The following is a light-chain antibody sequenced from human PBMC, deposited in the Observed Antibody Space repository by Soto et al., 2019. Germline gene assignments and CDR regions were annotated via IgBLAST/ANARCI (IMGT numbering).Light chain of an antibody. CDR2: DVS. CDR1: STDVGRYNY. CDR3: TSYTSDSTYV. V-gene: IGLV2-14*01. Sequence: QSALTQPASVSGSPGQSITISCTGTSTDVGRYNYVSWYQQHPGKAPKLMVYDVSNRPSWVSNRFSGSKSGITASLTISGLQADDEADYYCTSYTSDSTYVFGTVTKVTVL. J-gene: IGLJ1*01.